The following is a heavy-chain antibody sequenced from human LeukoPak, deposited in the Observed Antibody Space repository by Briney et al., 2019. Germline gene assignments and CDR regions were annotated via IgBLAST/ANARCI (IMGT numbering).Heavy chain of an antibody. D-gene: IGHD4-17*01. Sequence: KSSETLSLTCAVYGGSFSGYYWSWIRQPPGKGLEWIGEINHRGSTNYNPSLKSRVTISVDTSKNQFSLKLSSVTAADTAVHYCARGPSYGDYGPDYWGQGTLVTVSS. CDR3: ARGPSYGDYGPDY. V-gene: IGHV4-34*01. CDR2: INHRGST. CDR1: GGSFSGYY. J-gene: IGHJ4*02.